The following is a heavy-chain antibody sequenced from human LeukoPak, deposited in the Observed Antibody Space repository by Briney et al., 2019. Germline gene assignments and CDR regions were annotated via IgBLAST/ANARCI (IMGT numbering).Heavy chain of an antibody. Sequence: GGSLRLSCAASGFTFSTYWMSWVRQAPGKGLEWVANIKQDGSEKHYVDSVKGRFTISRDNAKNSLYLQMNSLRAEDTAVYYCARDYYDSSGYYSPLFDYWGQGTLVTASS. CDR2: IKQDGSEK. J-gene: IGHJ4*02. CDR3: ARDYYDSSGYYSPLFDY. V-gene: IGHV3-7*01. D-gene: IGHD3-22*01. CDR1: GFTFSTYW.